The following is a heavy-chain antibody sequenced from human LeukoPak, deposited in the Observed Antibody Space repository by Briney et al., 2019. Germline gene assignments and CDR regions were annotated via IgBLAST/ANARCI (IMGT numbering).Heavy chain of an antibody. CDR2: IKQDGSEK. CDR3: ARETYNWNHECYFDY. J-gene: IGHJ4*02. CDR1: GFTFSSYW. D-gene: IGHD1-14*01. Sequence: GGSLRLSCAASGFTFSSYWMSWVRQAPGKGLAWVANIKQDGSEKYYVDSVKGRFTISRDNAKNSLYLQMNSLRAEDTAVYYCARETYNWNHECYFDYWGQGTLVTVSS. V-gene: IGHV3-7*01.